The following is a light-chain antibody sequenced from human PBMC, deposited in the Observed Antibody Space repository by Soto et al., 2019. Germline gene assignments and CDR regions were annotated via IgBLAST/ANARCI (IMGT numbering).Light chain of an antibody. V-gene: IGKV1-9*01. J-gene: IGKJ4*01. CDR3: QQLYSYPLT. CDR1: QGITSY. CDR2: DAS. Sequence: IQVTQSPSSLSASVGDRVTITCRASQGITSYLAWYQQKPGKAPKLLIYDASALQTGVSSRFSGSGYGTDFALPISNLQPEDFATYFCQQLYSYPLTFGGGTTVEF.